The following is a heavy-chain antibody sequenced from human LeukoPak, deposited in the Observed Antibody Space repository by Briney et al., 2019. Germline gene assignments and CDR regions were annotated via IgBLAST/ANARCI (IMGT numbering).Heavy chain of an antibody. CDR1: GFTGSSNS. J-gene: IGHJ4*02. Sequence: QPGGSLRLSCTVSGFTGSSNSMSWVRQAPGKGLEWVSFIFSSTHYSDSVKGRFTISRDNSKNTLYLQMNSLRAEDTAVYYCARRAGAYSHPYDYWGQGTLVTVSS. D-gene: IGHD4/OR15-4a*01. CDR2: IFSST. V-gene: IGHV3-53*01. CDR3: ARRAGAYSHPYDY.